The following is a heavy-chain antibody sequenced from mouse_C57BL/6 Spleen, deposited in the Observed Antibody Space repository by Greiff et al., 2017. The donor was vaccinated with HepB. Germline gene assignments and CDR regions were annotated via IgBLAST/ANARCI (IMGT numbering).Heavy chain of an antibody. V-gene: IGHV5-4*01. D-gene: IGHD2-3*01. J-gene: IGHJ2*01. Sequence: EVQLQESGGGLVKPGGSLKLSCAASGFTFSSYAMSWVRQTPEKRLEWVATISDGGSYTYYPDNVKGRFTISRDNAKNNLYLQMSHLKSEDTAMYYCARDGGYYAYFDYWGQGTTLTVSS. CDR2: ISDGGSYT. CDR3: ARDGGYYAYFDY. CDR1: GFTFSSYA.